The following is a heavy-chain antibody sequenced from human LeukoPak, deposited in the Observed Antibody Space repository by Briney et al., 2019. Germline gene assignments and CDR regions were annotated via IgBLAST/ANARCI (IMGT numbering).Heavy chain of an antibody. CDR3: TRVAGIAVAGTAPPFYGMDV. D-gene: IGHD6-19*01. CDR2: ITWKPHGETT. CDR1: GFSFGDYA. J-gene: IGHJ6*02. V-gene: IGHV3-49*04. Sequence: GGTLRLSCTASGFSFGDYAMSWVRQAPGKGLEWVGLITWKPHGETTEYAASVKGRFTISRDDSKSIAYLQMNSLKTEDTAVYYCTRVAGIAVAGTAPPFYGMDVWGQGTTVTVSS.